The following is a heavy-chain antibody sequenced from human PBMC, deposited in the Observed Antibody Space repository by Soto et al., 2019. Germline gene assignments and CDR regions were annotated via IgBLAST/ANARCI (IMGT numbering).Heavy chain of an antibody. J-gene: IGHJ4*01. CDR1: GFTFTKYA. Sequence: QVQLVQSGAEVKKPGASVNVSCKASGFTFTKYAMHWVRQAPGQRLEWMGWINAGNGNTRYSQRLQGRVTISRDTSASTVYMDLSSLRSEDTAVYYCARDYADIAVAGIPLLAHWGQGTLVTVFS. CDR2: INAGNGNT. D-gene: IGHD6-19*01. CDR3: ARDYADIAVAGIPLLAH. V-gene: IGHV1-3*01.